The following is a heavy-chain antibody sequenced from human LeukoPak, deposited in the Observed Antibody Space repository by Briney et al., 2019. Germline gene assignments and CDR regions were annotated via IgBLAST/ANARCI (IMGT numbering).Heavy chain of an antibody. D-gene: IGHD3-22*01. V-gene: IGHV4-30-2*01. J-gene: IGHJ4*02. CDR2: IYHSGST. CDR1: GGSISSGGYS. CDR3: ARGGEVGKNIVVNSFDY. Sequence: SQTLSLTCAVSGGSISSGGYSWSWIRQPPGKGLEWIVYIYHSGSTYYNPSLKSRVTISVDRSKNQFSLKLSSVTAADTAVYYCARGGEVGKNIVVNSFDYWGQGTLVTVSS.